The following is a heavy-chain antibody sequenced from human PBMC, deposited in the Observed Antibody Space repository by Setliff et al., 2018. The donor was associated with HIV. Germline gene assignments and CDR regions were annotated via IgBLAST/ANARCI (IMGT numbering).Heavy chain of an antibody. CDR2: FHHSGNT. Sequence: SETLSLTCSVSGYSINTAYYWGWIRQSPGKGLEWIGGFHHSGNTYYKPSLKSRVTMSVDSSKNQFSLKVNSVTAADTAVYYCARLRPSVADRSYFDHWGQGTLVTVSS. D-gene: IGHD6-19*01. CDR3: ARLRPSVADRSYFDH. V-gene: IGHV4-38-2*01. CDR1: GYSINTAYY. J-gene: IGHJ4*02.